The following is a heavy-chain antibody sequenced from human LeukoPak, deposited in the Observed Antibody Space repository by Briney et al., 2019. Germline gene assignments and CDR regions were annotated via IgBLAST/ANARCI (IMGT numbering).Heavy chain of an antibody. J-gene: IGHJ3*02. CDR3: ASVDILAAFDI. CDR2: IYHSGST. D-gene: IGHD3-9*01. V-gene: IGHV4-4*02. CDR1: GGSISSSNW. Sequence: SETLSLTCAVSGGSISSSNWWSWVRPPPGKGLEWIGEIYHSGSTNYNPSLKSRVTISIDTPKNQFSLKLSSVTAADTAVYYCASVDILAAFDIWGQGTLVTVSA.